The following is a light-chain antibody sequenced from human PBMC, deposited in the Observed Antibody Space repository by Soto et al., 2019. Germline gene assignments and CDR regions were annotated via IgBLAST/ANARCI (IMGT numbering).Light chain of an antibody. CDR1: QSVSTN. CDR2: GAS. CDR3: QQYNNWPPLT. Sequence: EVVMTQSPATLSVSPGERATLSCRASQSVSTNLAWYHQKPGQAPRLLIYGASTRATGIPARFSGGGSGTEFTLTISSLQSEDFAVYYCQQYNNWPPLTFGGGTKVEIK. J-gene: IGKJ4*01. V-gene: IGKV3-15*01.